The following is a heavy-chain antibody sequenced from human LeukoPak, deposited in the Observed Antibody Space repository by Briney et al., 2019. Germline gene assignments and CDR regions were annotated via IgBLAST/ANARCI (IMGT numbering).Heavy chain of an antibody. CDR1: GFAFSGYS. Sequence: PGGSLRLSCAVSGFAFSGYSMNWVRQAPGKGLEWVSFISGSSAYKYYSDSVKGRFTISRDNAKNSLYLQMNSLRAEGTAVYHCARGRREGYCSGGSCHTPWGQGTLVTVSS. CDR3: ARGRREGYCSGGSCHTP. CDR2: ISGSSAYK. V-gene: IGHV3-21*01. D-gene: IGHD2-15*01. J-gene: IGHJ5*02.